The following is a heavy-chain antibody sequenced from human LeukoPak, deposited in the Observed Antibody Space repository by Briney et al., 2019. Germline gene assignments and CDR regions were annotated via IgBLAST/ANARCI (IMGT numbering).Heavy chain of an antibody. D-gene: IGHD2-15*01. V-gene: IGHV3-48*03. CDR1: GFTFSSYE. CDR2: ISSSGSTI. Sequence: GGSLRLSCAASGFTFSSYEMNWVRQAPGKGLEWVSYISSSGSTIYYADSVKGRFTISRDNAKNSLYLQMNSLRAEDTAVYYCARVSSGGSYGMDVWGQGATVTVSS. CDR3: ARVSSGGSYGMDV. J-gene: IGHJ6*02.